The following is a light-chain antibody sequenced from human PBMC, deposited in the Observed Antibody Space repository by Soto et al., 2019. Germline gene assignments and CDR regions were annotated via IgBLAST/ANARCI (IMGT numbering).Light chain of an antibody. CDR2: DVS. CDR1: SSDVGNYDY. CDR3: CSYARSNTQVV. Sequence: QSALTQPASVSGSPGQSITISCTGTSSDVGNYDYVSWYQQHPGKAPKLMIYDVSNRPSGVSNRFSGSKSGNTASLTISGLQAEDEADYYCCSYARSNTQVVFGGGTKLTVL. V-gene: IGLV2-14*01. J-gene: IGLJ2*01.